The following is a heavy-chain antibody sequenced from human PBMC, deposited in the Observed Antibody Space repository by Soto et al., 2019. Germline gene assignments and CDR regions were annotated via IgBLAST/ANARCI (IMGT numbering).Heavy chain of an antibody. D-gene: IGHD2-2*01. Sequence: QVQLVQSGAEVKKPGASVKVSCKASGYTFTSYYMHWVRQAPGQGLEWMGIINPSGGSTSYAQKFTCRVTMTRDTSTSTVYMEVSSLRSEDTAVYYCARSVVVPAAMGNWFDPWGQGTLVTVSS. V-gene: IGHV1-46*01. CDR1: GYTFTSYY. CDR2: INPSGGST. CDR3: ARSVVVPAAMGNWFDP. J-gene: IGHJ5*02.